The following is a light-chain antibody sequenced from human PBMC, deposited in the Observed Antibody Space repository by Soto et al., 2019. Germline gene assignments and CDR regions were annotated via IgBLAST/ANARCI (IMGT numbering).Light chain of an antibody. CDR3: LQDYGDSWT. CDR2: AAS. J-gene: IGKJ1*01. V-gene: IGKV1-6*01. Sequence: QMTQSPSSLSASVGAKIIITCRASRDVGSDVSWYQQKPGQATKLLIYAASNLYTGVPSRFSGSRSGTEFTLTISSLQPEDFASYYCLQDYGDSWTFGQGTKVEIE. CDR1: RDVGSD.